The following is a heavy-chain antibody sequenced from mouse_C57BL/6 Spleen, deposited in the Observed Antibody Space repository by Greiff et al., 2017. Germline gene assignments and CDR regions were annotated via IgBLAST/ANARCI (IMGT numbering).Heavy chain of an antibody. J-gene: IGHJ4*01. D-gene: IGHD1-1*01. Sequence: QVQLQQSGPELVKPGASVKISCKASGYAFSSSWMNWVNQRPGKGLEWIGRIYPGDGDTNYNGKFKGKATLTADKSSSTAYMQLSSLTSEYSAVYCCASIYYGSSYKDAMDYWGQGTSVTVSS. CDR2: IYPGDGDT. CDR1: GYAFSSSW. CDR3: ASIYYGSSYKDAMDY. V-gene: IGHV1-82*01.